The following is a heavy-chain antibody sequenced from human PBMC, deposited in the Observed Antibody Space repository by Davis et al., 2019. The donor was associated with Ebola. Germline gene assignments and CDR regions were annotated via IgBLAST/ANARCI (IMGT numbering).Heavy chain of an antibody. CDR1: GFTFSSYA. D-gene: IGHD3-3*01. CDR3: AKDKNYDFWSGYPHDAFDI. J-gene: IGHJ3*02. CDR2: ISGSGGST. Sequence: PGGSLRLSCAASGFTFSSYAMSWIRQAPGKGLEWVSAISGSGGSTYYADSVKGRFTISRDKSKNTLDLQMNSLRAEDTAIYYCAKDKNYDFWSGYPHDAFDIWGQGTMVTVSS. V-gene: IGHV3-23*01.